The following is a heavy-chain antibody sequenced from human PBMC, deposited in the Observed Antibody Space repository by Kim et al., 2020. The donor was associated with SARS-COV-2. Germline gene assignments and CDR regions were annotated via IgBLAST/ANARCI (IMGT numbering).Heavy chain of an antibody. J-gene: IGHJ2*01. Sequence: GGSLRLSCAASGFTFSNYGMHWVRQAPGKGLEWVSVICYDGINKYYADSVKGPFIISRDNSKITLYLQMNSQRAEDTAVYYCASGFEGIQLWWYFELWGRGTLVTASS. D-gene: IGHD5-18*01. V-gene: IGHV3-33*01. CDR1: GFTFSNYG. CDR2: ICYDGINK. CDR3: ASGFEGIQLWWYFEL.